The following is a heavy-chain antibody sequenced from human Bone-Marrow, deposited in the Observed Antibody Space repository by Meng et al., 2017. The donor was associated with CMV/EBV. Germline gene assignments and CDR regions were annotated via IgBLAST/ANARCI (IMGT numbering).Heavy chain of an antibody. J-gene: IGHJ4*02. CDR3: AKWGSGLDY. CDR2: ITGSGGTT. V-gene: IGHV3-23*01. Sequence: GESLKISCAASGFTFSNYAMSWVRQAPGKGLEWVSAITGSGGTTYYADSVKGRFTISRDNSKNTLYLQMNSLRAEDTAIYYCAKWGSGLDYWGQGTLVTVSS. CDR1: GFTFSNYA. D-gene: IGHD6-19*01.